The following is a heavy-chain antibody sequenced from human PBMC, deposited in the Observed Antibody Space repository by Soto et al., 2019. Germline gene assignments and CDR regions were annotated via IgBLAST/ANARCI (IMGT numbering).Heavy chain of an antibody. D-gene: IGHD1-26*01. Sequence: QVQLVESGGGVVQPGRSLRLSCAASGFTFSDYGMHWVRQAPGKGLEWVALITNDGNNEHYRESVKGRFSISRGRSTNTVDLLMNSLRPEDTGVYYCAKEGPGGGRHFYYGMDVWGQGTTVTVSS. CDR1: GFTFSDYG. V-gene: IGHV3-30*02. CDR3: AKEGPGGGRHFYYGMDV. J-gene: IGHJ6*02. CDR2: ITNDGNNE.